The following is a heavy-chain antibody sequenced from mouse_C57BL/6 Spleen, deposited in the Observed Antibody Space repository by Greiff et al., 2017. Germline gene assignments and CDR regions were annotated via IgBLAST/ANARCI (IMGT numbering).Heavy chain of an antibody. CDR2: INPSTGGT. CDR3: ARRQLYYGILYAMDY. V-gene: IGHV1-42*01. J-gene: IGHJ4*01. CDR1: GYSFTGYY. Sequence: VQLQQSGPELVKPGASVKISCKASGYSFTGYYMNWVKQSPEKSLEWIGEINPSTGGTTYNQKFKAKATLTVDKSSSTAYMQLKSLTSEDSAVYYCARRQLYYGILYAMDYWGQGTSVTVSS. D-gene: IGHD2-1*01.